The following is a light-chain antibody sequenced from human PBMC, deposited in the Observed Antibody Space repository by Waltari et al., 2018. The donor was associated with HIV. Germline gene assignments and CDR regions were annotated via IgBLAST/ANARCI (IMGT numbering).Light chain of an antibody. CDR3: QQYGTSPRT. V-gene: IGKV3-20*01. CDR1: QSVNSNY. CDR2: GAS. Sequence: EIVLTHSPGTLSLSPGERATLSCRASQSVNSNYLAWYQQKPGQAPRPLIDGASSRATGIPNRFSGSGSGTDFTLTVSRLEPEDSAVYYCQQYGTSPRTFGRGTKVEI. J-gene: IGKJ1*01.